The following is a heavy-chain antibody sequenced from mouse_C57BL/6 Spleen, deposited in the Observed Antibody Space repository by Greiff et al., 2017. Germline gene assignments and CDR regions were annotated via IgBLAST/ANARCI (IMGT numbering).Heavy chain of an antibody. CDR3: ARYFDGYYDAMDY. Sequence: VQLQESGPELVKPGASVKISCKASGYAFSSSWMNWVKQRPGKGLEWIGRIYPGDGDTNYNGKFKGKATLTADKSSSTAYMQLSSLTSEDSAVDFCARYFDGYYDAMDYWGQGTSVTVSS. J-gene: IGHJ4*01. D-gene: IGHD2-3*01. CDR1: GYAFSSSW. CDR2: IYPGDGDT. V-gene: IGHV1-82*01.